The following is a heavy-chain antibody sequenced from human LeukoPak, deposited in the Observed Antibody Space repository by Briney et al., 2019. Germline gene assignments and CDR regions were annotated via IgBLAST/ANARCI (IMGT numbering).Heavy chain of an antibody. D-gene: IGHD1-26*01. J-gene: IGHJ3*02. CDR3: ARGSGSYAAFDI. Sequence: ASVKVSCKASGYTFTSYDINWVRQATGQGLEWMGWMNPNGGNTGYAQKFQGRVTMTRNTSISTAYMELSSLRSEDTAVYYCARGSGSYAAFDIWGQGTMVTVSS. CDR2: MNPNGGNT. CDR1: GYTFTSYD. V-gene: IGHV1-8*01.